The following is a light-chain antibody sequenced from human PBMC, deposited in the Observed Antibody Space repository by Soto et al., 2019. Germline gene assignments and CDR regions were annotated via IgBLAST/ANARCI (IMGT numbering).Light chain of an antibody. V-gene: IGKV3-20*01. Sequence: EIVLTQSPGTLSLSPGEGATLSCRASESVSSSYLAWYQQKPGQAPRLLIYGASSRATGFPDRFSGSGSGTDYTLTISRLEPEDFAVYYCQQYGTSPQTFGQGTKVEVE. J-gene: IGKJ1*01. CDR2: GAS. CDR3: QQYGTSPQT. CDR1: ESVSSSY.